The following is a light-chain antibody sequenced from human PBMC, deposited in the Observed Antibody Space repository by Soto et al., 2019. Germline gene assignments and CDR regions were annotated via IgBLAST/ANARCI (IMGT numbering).Light chain of an antibody. CDR3: AAWDDSLNGWV. CDR2: NND. J-gene: IGLJ3*02. V-gene: IGLV1-44*01. Sequence: QSVLTQPPSASGTPGQRVTISCCGSNSDIGSNTVNWYQQLPGTAPKLLIYNNDQRPSGVPDRFSGSKSGTSASLAISGLQSEDEADYYCAAWDDSLNGWVFGGGAKLTVL. CDR1: NSDIGSNT.